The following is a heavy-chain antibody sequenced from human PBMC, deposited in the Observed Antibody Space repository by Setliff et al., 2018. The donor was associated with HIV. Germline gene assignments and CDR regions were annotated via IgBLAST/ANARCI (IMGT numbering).Heavy chain of an antibody. J-gene: IGHJ4*02. CDR3: ARGGTAAVNPNFDY. D-gene: IGHD6-13*01. Sequence: LRLSCAASGLTFSSYTMNWVRQAPGKGLEWVSSISSSSSYIYYADSVKGRFTISRDNAKNSLYLQMNSLRAEDTAVYFCARGGTAAVNPNFDYWGQGMLVTVSS. CDR1: GLTFSSYT. CDR2: ISSSSSYI. V-gene: IGHV3-21*01.